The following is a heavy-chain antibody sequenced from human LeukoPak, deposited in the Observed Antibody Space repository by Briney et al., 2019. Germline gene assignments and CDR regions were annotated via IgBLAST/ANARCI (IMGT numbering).Heavy chain of an antibody. CDR1: GFPFSIAG. D-gene: IGHD3-16*01. CDR3: ASELGEWGVLDF. J-gene: IGHJ4*02. V-gene: IGHV1-18*01. Sequence: GASVKVSCKASGFPFSIAGVSWVRQAPGQGLEWLGWISVKNGDTKYAQRMQGRVAVTTDTATSTAYMELKSLTSDDTAVYYCASELGEWGVLDFWGQGTLISVSS. CDR2: ISVKNGDT.